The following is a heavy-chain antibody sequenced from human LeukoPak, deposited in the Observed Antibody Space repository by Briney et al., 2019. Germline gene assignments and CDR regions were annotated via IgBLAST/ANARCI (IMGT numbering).Heavy chain of an antibody. J-gene: IGHJ4*02. D-gene: IGHD6-19*01. Sequence: SETLSLTCTVSGGSISNYYWSWVRQPPGKGLEWIAYIDYSGSTRYNPSLESRVTISVDTSKNQFSLKLSSVTAADTAVYYCARHQYSSAWYEDYWGQGTLVTVSS. CDR3: ARHQYSSAWYEDY. V-gene: IGHV4-59*08. CDR1: GGSISNYY. CDR2: IDYSGST.